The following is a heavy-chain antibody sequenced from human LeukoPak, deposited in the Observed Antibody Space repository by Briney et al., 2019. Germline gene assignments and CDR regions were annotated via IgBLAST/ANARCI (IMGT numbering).Heavy chain of an antibody. Sequence: SETLSLTCTASGGSISSYYWSWIRLPAGKGLEWIGRIYSSGSTNYHPSLQSRVTMSVDTSQNQFSLKLTYVTAADTAVYYCARGSSGSLPFDYWGQGTLVTVSS. V-gene: IGHV4-4*07. J-gene: IGHJ4*02. CDR2: IYSSGST. CDR1: GGSISSYY. D-gene: IGHD6-19*01. CDR3: ARGSSGSLPFDY.